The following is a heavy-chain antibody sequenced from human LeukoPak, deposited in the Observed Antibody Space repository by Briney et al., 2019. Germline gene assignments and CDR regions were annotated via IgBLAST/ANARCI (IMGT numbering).Heavy chain of an antibody. V-gene: IGHV1-18*01. CDR1: GYTFTTYG. Sequence: ASVNVSCKTSGYTFTTYGVSWVRPAPGQGLEWMGWVNGYTGNTNYAERFQGRVTMTIDTSTSTVYMELTSLRSDDTAVYYCARGEVSASLYYFDFWGQGTLVTVS. D-gene: IGHD2-2*01. CDR3: ARGEVSASLYYFDF. J-gene: IGHJ4*02. CDR2: VNGYTGNT.